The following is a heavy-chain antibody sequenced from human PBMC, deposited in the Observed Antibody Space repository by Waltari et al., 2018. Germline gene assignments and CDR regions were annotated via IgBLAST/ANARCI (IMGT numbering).Heavy chain of an antibody. V-gene: IGHV4-59*01. CDR1: GGSISSYY. CDR2: IYYSGST. CDR3: ARGGRVVVVPAAMGRYWFDP. J-gene: IGHJ5*02. D-gene: IGHD2-2*01. Sequence: QVQLQESGPGLVKPSETLSLTCTVSGGSISSYYWSWIRQPPGKGLEWIGYIYYSGSTNYTPSLKSRVTISVDTSKNQFSLKLSSVTAADTAVYYCARGGRVVVVPAAMGRYWFDPWGQGTLVTVSS.